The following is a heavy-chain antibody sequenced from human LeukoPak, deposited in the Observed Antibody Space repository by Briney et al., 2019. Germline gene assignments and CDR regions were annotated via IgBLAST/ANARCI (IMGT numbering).Heavy chain of an antibody. CDR2: IYPGDSDT. J-gene: IGHJ4*02. V-gene: IGHV5-51*01. CDR1: GYIFTSYW. D-gene: IGHD5-12*01. Sequence: GESLKISCKGSGYIFTSYWIGWVRQMPGKGLEWMGIIYPGDSDTRYSPSFQGQVTISADKSISTAYLQWSSLKASDTAMYYCARLSGYEYRFEYFDYWGQGTLVTVSS. CDR3: ARLSGYEYRFEYFDY.